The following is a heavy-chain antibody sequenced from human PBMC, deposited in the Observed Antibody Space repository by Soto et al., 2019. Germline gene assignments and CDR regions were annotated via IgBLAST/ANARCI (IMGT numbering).Heavy chain of an antibody. V-gene: IGHV4-31*03. CDR3: ASANTVTTLEYFDY. CDR2: IYYSGGT. CDR1: GGSISSGGYY. D-gene: IGHD4-17*01. J-gene: IGHJ4*02. Sequence: QVQLQESGPGLVKPSQTLSLTCTVSGGSISSGGYYWSWIRQHPGKGLEWIGYIYYSGGTYYNPSLKGRVTLSVDTSKNQFSLKLSSVTAADTAVYYCASANTVTTLEYFDYWGQGTLVTVSS.